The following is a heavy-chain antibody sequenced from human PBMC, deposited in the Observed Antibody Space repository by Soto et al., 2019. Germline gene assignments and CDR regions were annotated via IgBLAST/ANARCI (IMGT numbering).Heavy chain of an antibody. CDR1: GGSISSYY. J-gene: IGHJ4*02. CDR3: ARGSGYSGEFDY. CDR2: IYYSGST. D-gene: IGHD5-12*01. V-gene: IGHV4-59*08. Sequence: SETLSLTCTVSGGSISSYYWSWIRQPPGKGLEWIGYIYYSGSTNYNPSLKSRVTISVDTSKNQLSLKLSSVTAADTAVYYCARGSGYSGEFDYWGQGTLVTVSS.